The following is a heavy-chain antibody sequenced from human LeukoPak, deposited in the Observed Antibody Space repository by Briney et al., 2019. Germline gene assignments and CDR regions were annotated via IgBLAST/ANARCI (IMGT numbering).Heavy chain of an antibody. CDR3: ARVPKYYQLVRLGDYYYYGMDV. J-gene: IGHJ6*02. Sequence: ASVKVSCKASGYSFTNYGINWVRQASGQGLEWVASINPNSGTSASAQRFQGRVIMTRNTSTTTVYMELSSLTSDDTAVYYCARVPKYYQLVRLGDYYYYGMDVWGQGTTVTVSS. V-gene: IGHV1-8*01. CDR2: INPNSGTS. CDR1: GYSFTNYG. D-gene: IGHD3-16*01.